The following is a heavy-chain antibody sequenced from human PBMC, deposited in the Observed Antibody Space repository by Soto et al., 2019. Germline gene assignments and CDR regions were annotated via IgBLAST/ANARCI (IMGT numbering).Heavy chain of an antibody. CDR2: ISFHGINK. Sequence: GGSLRLSCSASGFTFSSHGMHWVRQAPGKGLEWVTIISFHGINKYYADSVKGRFTISRDNSKNTVSLQMNSLKVEDTAVYYCAKLGAVAGEDYWGRGVLVTV. CDR1: GFTFSSHG. J-gene: IGHJ4*02. V-gene: IGHV3-30*18. CDR3: AKLGAVAGEDY. D-gene: IGHD6-19*01.